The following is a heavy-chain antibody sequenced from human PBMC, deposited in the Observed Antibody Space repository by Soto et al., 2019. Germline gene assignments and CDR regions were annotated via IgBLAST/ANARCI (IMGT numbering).Heavy chain of an antibody. Sequence: QVQLVESGGGVVQPGRSLRLSCAASGFTFSSYGMHWVRQAPGKGLEWVAVISYDGSNKYYADSVKGRFTISRDNSKNTLYLQMNSLRAEDTAVYYCAKASIAVAGPYYFDYWGQGTLVTVSS. V-gene: IGHV3-30*18. CDR2: ISYDGSNK. J-gene: IGHJ4*02. D-gene: IGHD6-19*01. CDR1: GFTFSSYG. CDR3: AKASIAVAGPYYFDY.